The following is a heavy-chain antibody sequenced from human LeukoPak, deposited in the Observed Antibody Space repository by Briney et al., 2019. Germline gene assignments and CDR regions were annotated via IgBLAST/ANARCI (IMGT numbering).Heavy chain of an antibody. D-gene: IGHD6-13*01. CDR2: INHSGST. J-gene: IGHJ4*02. Sequence: SETLSLTCAVYGGSFSGYYWSWIRQPPGKGLEWIGEINHSGSTNYNPSLKSRVTIPVDTSKNQFSLKLSSVTAADTAVYYCAREGGSSSWYGREAYFDYWGQGTLVTVSS. V-gene: IGHV4-34*01. CDR3: AREGGSSSWYGREAYFDY. CDR1: GGSFSGYY.